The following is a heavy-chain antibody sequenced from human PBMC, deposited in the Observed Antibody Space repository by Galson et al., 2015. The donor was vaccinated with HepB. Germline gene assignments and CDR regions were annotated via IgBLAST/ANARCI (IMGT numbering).Heavy chain of an antibody. V-gene: IGHV3-23*01. CDR1: GFIFSSYE. Sequence: SLRLSCAASGFIFSSYEMNWVRQAPGKGLEWISYISGSGGATYYADSVKGRFSISRDNSKNTLYLQMNNLRAEDTAVYYCAKGTVVPAAVGSFDYWGQGTLVTVSS. CDR2: ISGSGGAT. D-gene: IGHD2-2*01. CDR3: AKGTVVPAAVGSFDY. J-gene: IGHJ4*02.